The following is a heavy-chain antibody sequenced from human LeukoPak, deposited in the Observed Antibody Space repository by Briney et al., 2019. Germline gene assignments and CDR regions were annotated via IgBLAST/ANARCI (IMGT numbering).Heavy chain of an antibody. CDR2: ISAYNGNT. D-gene: IGHD6-13*01. J-gene: IGHJ3*02. CDR3: AREEGAPIAAANI. CDR1: VYTFTTYT. Sequence: ASVKVSCKASVYTFTTYTISWVRQAPGQGLEWMGWISAYNGNTNYAQKLQGRVTMTTDTSTSTAYMELRSLRSDDTAVYYCAREEGAPIAAANIWGLGTMVTVSS. V-gene: IGHV1-18*01.